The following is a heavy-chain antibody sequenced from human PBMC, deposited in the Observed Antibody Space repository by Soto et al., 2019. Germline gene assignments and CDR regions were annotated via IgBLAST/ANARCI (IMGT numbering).Heavy chain of an antibody. CDR2: IYHSGST. J-gene: IGHJ4*02. CDR1: GYSISSGYY. CDR3: ARYTLGDPFDD. D-gene: IGHD4-17*01. V-gene: IGHV4-38-2*01. Sequence: SETLSLTCAVSGYSISSGYYWGWIRQPPGKGLEWIGNIYHSGSTDYNPSLKSRVTISVDTFKNQFSLKLSSVTAADTAVYYCARYTLGDPFDDWGPGTLVTVSS.